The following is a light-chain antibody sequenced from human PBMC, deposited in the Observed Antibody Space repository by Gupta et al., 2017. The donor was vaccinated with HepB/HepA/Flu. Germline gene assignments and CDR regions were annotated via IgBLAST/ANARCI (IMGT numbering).Light chain of an antibody. CDR1: QSVSSTS. CDR2: AAS. Sequence: EVLLSPAPGTLSLSPGERVTLSCRASQSVSSTSLAWYQQKPGQAPRLLIHAASIRATGIPDRFSGSGSGTDFTLTISSLDPEDFAMYYCQQYGSSPRTFGQGTKVEIK. CDR3: QQYGSSPRT. V-gene: IGKV3-20*01. J-gene: IGKJ2*01.